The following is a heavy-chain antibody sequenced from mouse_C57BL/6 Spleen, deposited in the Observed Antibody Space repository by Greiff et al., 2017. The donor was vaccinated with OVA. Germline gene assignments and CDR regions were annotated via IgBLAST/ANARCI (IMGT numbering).Heavy chain of an antibody. CDR2: ISYDGSN. Sequence: EVKLQESGPGLVKPSQSLSLTCSVTGYSITSGYYWNWIRQFPGNKLEWMGYISYDGSNNYNPSLKNRISITRDTSKNQFFLKLNSVTTEDTATYDGARVYEYEGWYFDVWGTGTTVTVSS. CDR1: GYSITSGYY. V-gene: IGHV3-6*01. J-gene: IGHJ1*03. CDR3: ARVYEYEGWYFDV. D-gene: IGHD2-4*01.